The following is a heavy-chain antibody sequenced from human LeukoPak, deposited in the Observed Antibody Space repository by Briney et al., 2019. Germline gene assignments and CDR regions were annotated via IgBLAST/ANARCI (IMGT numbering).Heavy chain of an antibody. Sequence: GGSLRLSCAASGFTFSDYYMSWIRQAPGKGLEWVSYISSSGSTIYYADSVKGRFTISRDNSKNTLYLQMNSLRAEDTAVYYCARGTWELLLGYFDYWGQGTLVTVSS. CDR2: ISSSGSTI. V-gene: IGHV3-11*04. CDR1: GFTFSDYY. J-gene: IGHJ4*02. D-gene: IGHD1-26*01. CDR3: ARGTWELLLGYFDY.